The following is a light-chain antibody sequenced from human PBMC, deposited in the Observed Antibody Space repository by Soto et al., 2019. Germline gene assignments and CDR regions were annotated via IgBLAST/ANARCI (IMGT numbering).Light chain of an antibody. CDR3: CSYAGSSTPYVV. CDR2: EGS. Sequence: QSVLTQPASVSGSPGQSITISCTGTSSDVGSYNLVSWYQQRPGKAPKLMIYEGSKRPSGVSNRFSGSKSGNTASLTISGLQAEDEADYYCCSYAGSSTPYVVFGGGTKLTVL. CDR1: SSDVGSYNL. V-gene: IGLV2-23*01. J-gene: IGLJ2*01.